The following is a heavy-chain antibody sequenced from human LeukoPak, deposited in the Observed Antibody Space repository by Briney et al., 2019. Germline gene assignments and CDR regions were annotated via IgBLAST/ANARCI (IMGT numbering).Heavy chain of an antibody. CDR3: ARDDDYGDYYFDY. V-gene: IGHV1-2*02. D-gene: IGHD4-17*01. CDR2: INPTGTGT. CDR1: GYTFSSYY. J-gene: IGHJ4*02. Sequence: ASVKVSCKTSGYTFSSYYMHWVRQAPGEGLEWMGIINPTGTGTSYAQKFQGRVTMTRDTSISTAYMELSRLRSDDTAVYYCARDDDYGDYYFDYWGQGTLVTVSS.